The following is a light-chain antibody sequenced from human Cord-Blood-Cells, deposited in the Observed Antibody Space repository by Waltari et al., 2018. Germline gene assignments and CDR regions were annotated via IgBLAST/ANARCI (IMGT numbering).Light chain of an antibody. J-gene: IGKJ2*03. Sequence: EIVLTQSPATLSLSPGERVTLSCRASQSVSSYLAWYQQKPGQDPRPHIYDASNGATGIPSRFSGSGSGTDFTLTISSLEPEDFAVYYCQQRSNWYSFGQGTKLEIK. V-gene: IGKV3-11*01. CDR3: QQRSNWYS. CDR2: DAS. CDR1: QSVSSY.